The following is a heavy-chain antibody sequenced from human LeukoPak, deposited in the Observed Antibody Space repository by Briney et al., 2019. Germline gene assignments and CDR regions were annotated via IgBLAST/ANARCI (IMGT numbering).Heavy chain of an antibody. J-gene: IGHJ4*02. Sequence: GGSLRLSCAASGFTFSSYEMNWVRQAPGKGLEWVSYISSSGSTIYYADSVKGRFTISRDNAKNSLYLQMNSLRAEDTAVYYCAGGFGELLATFDYWGQGTLVTVSS. CDR2: ISSSGSTI. CDR1: GFTFSSYE. D-gene: IGHD3-10*01. CDR3: AGGFGELLATFDY. V-gene: IGHV3-48*03.